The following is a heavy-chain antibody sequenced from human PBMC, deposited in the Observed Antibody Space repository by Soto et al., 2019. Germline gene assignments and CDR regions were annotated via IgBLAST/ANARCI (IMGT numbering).Heavy chain of an antibody. Sequence: GASVKVSCKASGYTFTSYAMHWVRQAPGQRLEWMGWINAGNGNTKYSQKLQGRVTITRDTSASTAYMELSSLRSEDTAVYYCARDIYIAVAVNYYYYGMDVWGQGTTVTVSS. CDR3: ARDIYIAVAVNYYYYGMDV. J-gene: IGHJ6*02. D-gene: IGHD6-19*01. CDR1: GYTFTSYA. V-gene: IGHV1-3*01. CDR2: INAGNGNT.